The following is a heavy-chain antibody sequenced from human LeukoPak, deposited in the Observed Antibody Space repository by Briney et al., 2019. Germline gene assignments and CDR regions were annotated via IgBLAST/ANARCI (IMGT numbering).Heavy chain of an antibody. Sequence: PGGSLRLSRAASGFIVSHKYMAWVRQAPGKGLEWLSIIYTGGNTVSAESVKGRFIISRDNSRNTVHLQMNSLRDDDTAVYYCARGQIDLLRNYFDSWGPGTLVAVSS. CDR1: GFIVSHKY. J-gene: IGHJ4*02. V-gene: IGHV3-66*01. CDR3: ARGQIDLLRNYFDS. CDR2: IYTGGNT. D-gene: IGHD3-22*01.